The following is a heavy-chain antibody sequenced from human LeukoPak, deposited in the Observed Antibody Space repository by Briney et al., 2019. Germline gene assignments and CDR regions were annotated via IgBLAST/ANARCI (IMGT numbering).Heavy chain of an antibody. J-gene: IGHJ5*02. D-gene: IGHD2-8*01. CDR1: GGSISSGSYY. V-gene: IGHV4-61*02. Sequence: PSQTLSLTCTVSGGSISSGSYYWSWIRQPAGKGLEWIGRIYTSGSTNYNPSLESRVTMSVDTSKNEFSLKLKSVTAADTAVYYWARQGQRRNPLYLLDLWGQGGLGTGSS. CDR2: IYTSGST. CDR3: ARQGQRRNPLYLLDL.